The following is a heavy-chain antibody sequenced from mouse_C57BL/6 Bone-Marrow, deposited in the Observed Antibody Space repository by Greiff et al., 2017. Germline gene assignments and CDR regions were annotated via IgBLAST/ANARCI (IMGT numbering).Heavy chain of an antibody. D-gene: IGHD6-2*01. J-gene: IGHJ2*01. Sequence: QVQLQQSGAELVRPGTSVKVSCKASGYAFTNYLIEWVKQRPGQGLEWIGVIIPGSGGTNYNEKFKGKATLTADKSSSTAYMQISSLTSEDSAVYLCGRGVSVFYYFDCWCQCTTRTVSS. V-gene: IGHV1-54*01. CDR2: IIPGSGGT. CDR1: GYAFTNYL. CDR3: GRGVSVFYYFDC.